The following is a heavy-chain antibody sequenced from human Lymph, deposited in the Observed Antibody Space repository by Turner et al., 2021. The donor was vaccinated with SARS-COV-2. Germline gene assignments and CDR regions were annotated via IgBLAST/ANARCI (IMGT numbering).Heavy chain of an antibody. CDR2: IFYRGST. D-gene: IGHD2-21*02. Sequence: QVQLQESGPRLVKPLETLSLTCTVSGGSMNNNYWSWIRQPPGKRLVWIGFIFYRGSTNYNPSLKSRVTISVDTSENQFSLKLTSVTAADTAIYYCARQTVNNWVDPWGQGTLVTVSS. V-gene: IGHV4-59*01. CDR3: ARQTVNNWVDP. CDR1: GGSMNNNY. J-gene: IGHJ5*02.